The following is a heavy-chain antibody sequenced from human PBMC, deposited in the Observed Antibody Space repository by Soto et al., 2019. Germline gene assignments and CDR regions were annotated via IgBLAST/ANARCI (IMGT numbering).Heavy chain of an antibody. V-gene: IGHV3-23*01. CDR1: GFTFSNYA. CDR3: AKRSVVAGREYYFDY. Sequence: GGSLRLSCAASGFTFSNYAMNWVRQAPGKGLEWVSVITNGGGSTFYADSVKDRFTVSRDNSKNTLFLQMNSLRAEDTALYYCAKRSVVAGREYYFDYWGQGTLVTVSS. CDR2: ITNGGGST. D-gene: IGHD6-6*01. J-gene: IGHJ4*02.